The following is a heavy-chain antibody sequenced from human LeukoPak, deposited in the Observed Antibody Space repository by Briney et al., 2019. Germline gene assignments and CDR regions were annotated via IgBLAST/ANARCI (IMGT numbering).Heavy chain of an antibody. J-gene: IGHJ4*02. V-gene: IGHV3-7*01. CDR2: IKQDGTEK. D-gene: IGHD3-10*01. CDR1: GFSFSSYW. Sequence: GGSLRLSCAASGFSFSSYWMSWVRQAPGKGLEWVANIKQDGTEKYYVDSVKGRFSISRDNAKNSLYLQMNSLRVEDTAVYYCAKLAKYFYGSGTYYFFEHWGQGTPATASS. CDR3: AKLAKYFYGSGTYYFFEH.